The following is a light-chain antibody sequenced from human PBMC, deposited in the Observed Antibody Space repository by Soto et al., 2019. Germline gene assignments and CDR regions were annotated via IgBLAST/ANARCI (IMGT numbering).Light chain of an antibody. CDR2: DAS. CDR3: QQYKSYPWT. V-gene: IGKV1-5*01. J-gene: IGKJ1*01. CDR1: ESLIGW. Sequence: DIQLTQSPSTLSASVGDTVTISCRASESLIGWLAWYQQRPGSAPKLLIYDASSLEGGVPSRFTGYGSGTEFSLTIASLQPDDFGTYYCQQYKSYPWTFGQGPKVDLK.